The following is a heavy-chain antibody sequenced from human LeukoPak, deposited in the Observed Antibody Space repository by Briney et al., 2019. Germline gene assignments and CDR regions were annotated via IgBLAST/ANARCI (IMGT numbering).Heavy chain of an antibody. V-gene: IGHV1-69*06. CDR2: IIPIFGTA. CDR1: GGTFSSYA. CDR3: AREGAYCSGGSCYYAFDI. Sequence: SVKVSCKASGGTFSSYAISWVRQAPGQGLEWMGGIIPIFGTANYAQKFQGRVTITADKSTSTAYMELSSLRSEDTAVYYCAREGAYCSGGSCYYAFDIWGQGTMVTVSS. D-gene: IGHD2-15*01. J-gene: IGHJ3*02.